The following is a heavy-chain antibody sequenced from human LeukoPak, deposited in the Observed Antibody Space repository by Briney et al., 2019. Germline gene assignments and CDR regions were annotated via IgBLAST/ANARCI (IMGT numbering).Heavy chain of an antibody. CDR2: IHPGDSET. CDR3: AHGVIAVAFAY. J-gene: IGHJ4*02. D-gene: IGHD2-15*01. CDR1: GYTFTSYR. V-gene: IGHV5-51*01. Sequence: GESLKISCQCTGYTFTSYRMAQVRQMPGKGLEWMGIIHPGDSETVYSPSFQGQVTISADKSISTAYLQWSSLKASDTAMYYCAHGVIAVAFAYCGQGTLVTVSS.